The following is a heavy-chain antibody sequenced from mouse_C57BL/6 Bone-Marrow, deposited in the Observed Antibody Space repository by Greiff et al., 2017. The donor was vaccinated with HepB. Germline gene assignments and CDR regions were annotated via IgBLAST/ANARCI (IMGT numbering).Heavy chain of an antibody. D-gene: IGHD2-5*01. CDR2: IYPGDGDT. Sequence: VQLQESGAELVKPGASVKISCKASGYAFSSYWMNWVKQRPGKGLEWIGQIYPGDGDTNYNGKFKGKATLTADKSSSTAYMQLSSLTSEDSAVYFCARKSNYWYFDVWGTGTTVTVSS. CDR1: GYAFSSYW. CDR3: ARKSNYWYFDV. V-gene: IGHV1-80*01. J-gene: IGHJ1*03.